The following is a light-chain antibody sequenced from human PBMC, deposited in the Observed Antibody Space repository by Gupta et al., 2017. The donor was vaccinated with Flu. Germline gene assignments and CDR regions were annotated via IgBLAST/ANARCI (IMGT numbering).Light chain of an antibody. CDR2: GAS. CDR3: QQYQSSPKT. J-gene: IGKJ1*01. V-gene: IGKV3-20*01. CDR1: QSVSSTF. Sequence: EIVLTQSPGILPMSPGDGVTLSCRASQSVSSTFLAWYQQKPGQAPKLLIYGASTRATGIPDRFSGGGSGTDFTLTISRLDPEHFAVYYCQQYQSSPKTFGQGTKVEI.